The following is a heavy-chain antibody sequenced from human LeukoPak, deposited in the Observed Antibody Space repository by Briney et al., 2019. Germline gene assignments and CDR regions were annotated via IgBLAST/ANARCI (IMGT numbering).Heavy chain of an antibody. J-gene: IGHJ4*02. CDR2: INSDASST. Sequence: PGGSLRLSCAASGFTFSSYWMHWVRQAPGKGLVWVSRINSDASSTNYADSVKGRFTISGDNAKNTLYLQMNSLRAEDTAVYYCARAQGSHGGDFDYWGQGTLVTVSS. CDR3: ARAQGSHGGDFDY. V-gene: IGHV3-74*01. CDR1: GFTFSSYW.